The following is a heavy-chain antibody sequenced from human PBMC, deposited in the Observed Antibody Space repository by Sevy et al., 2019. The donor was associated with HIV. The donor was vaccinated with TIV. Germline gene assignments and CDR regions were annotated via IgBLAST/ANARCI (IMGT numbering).Heavy chain of an antibody. Sequence: GGSLRLSCAASGFTFSDYYMSWIRQAPGKGLEWVSYIISSGSTIYYADSVKGRFTISRDNAKNSLYLQMNSLRDEDTAVYYCARDRQLFDAFDIWGQGTMVTVSS. CDR2: IISSGSTI. CDR1: GFTFSDYY. CDR3: ARDRQLFDAFDI. D-gene: IGHD5-18*01. V-gene: IGHV3-11*01. J-gene: IGHJ3*02.